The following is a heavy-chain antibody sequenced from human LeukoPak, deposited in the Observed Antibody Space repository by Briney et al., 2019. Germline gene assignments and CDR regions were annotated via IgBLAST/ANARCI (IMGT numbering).Heavy chain of an antibody. CDR1: GYTFTGYY. CDR3: ARALPYSSSIDY. Sequence: GASVKVSCKASGYTFTGYYMHWVRQAPVQGLEWMGWINPNSGGTNYAQKFQGRVTMTRDTSISTAYMELSRLRSDDTAVYYCARALPYSSSIDYWGQGTLVTVSS. CDR2: INPNSGGT. V-gene: IGHV1-2*02. J-gene: IGHJ4*02. D-gene: IGHD6-13*01.